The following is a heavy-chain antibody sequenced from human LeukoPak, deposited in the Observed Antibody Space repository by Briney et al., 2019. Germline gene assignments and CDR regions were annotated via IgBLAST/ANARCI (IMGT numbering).Heavy chain of an antibody. CDR2: IYTSGST. CDR3: ARQFTSIQLWFDY. V-gene: IGHV4-61*02. CDR1: GGSISSNSNYY. D-gene: IGHD5-18*01. Sequence: PSQTLSLTCTVSGGSISSNSNYYWSWIRQPAGKALEWIGRIYTSGSTSYNPSLKSRVTISIDMSKNQFSLKLSSVTAADTAVYYCARQFTSIQLWFDYWGQGTLVTVSS. J-gene: IGHJ5*01.